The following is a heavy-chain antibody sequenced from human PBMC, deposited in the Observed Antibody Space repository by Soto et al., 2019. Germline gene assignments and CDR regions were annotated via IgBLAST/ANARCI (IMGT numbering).Heavy chain of an antibody. Sequence: PSETLSLTCAVYGGSFSGYYWSWIRQPPGKGLEWIGYIYHSGSTYYNPSLKSRVTISVDRSKNQFSLKLSSVTAADTAVYYCARGDVLRYFAVGYYYYYGMDVWGQGTTVTVSS. V-gene: IGHV4-34*01. CDR2: IYHSGST. J-gene: IGHJ6*02. CDR3: ARGDVLRYFAVGYYYYYGMDV. CDR1: GGSFSGYY. D-gene: IGHD3-9*01.